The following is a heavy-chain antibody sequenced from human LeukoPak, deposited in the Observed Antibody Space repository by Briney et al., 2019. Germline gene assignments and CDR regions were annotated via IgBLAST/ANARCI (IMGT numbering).Heavy chain of an antibody. J-gene: IGHJ6*03. CDR3: AREGYYGSGLYYYYYMDV. V-gene: IGHV3-21*01. Sequence: GGSLRLSCAASGFTFSSYTMNWVRQAPGKGLEWVSSISSSSSYIYYADSVKGRFTISRDNAKNSLYLQMNSLRAEDTAVYYCAREGYYGSGLYYYYYMDVWGKGTTVTVSS. D-gene: IGHD3-10*01. CDR2: ISSSSSYI. CDR1: GFTFSSYT.